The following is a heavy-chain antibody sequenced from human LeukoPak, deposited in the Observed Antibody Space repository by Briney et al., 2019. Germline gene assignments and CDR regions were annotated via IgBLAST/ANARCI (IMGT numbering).Heavy chain of an antibody. CDR2: ISDSGANK. Sequence: GGSLRLSCAASGFTFSTYAMTWVRQAPGKGLEWVSLISDSGANKHYADSVKGRFTISRDNSRNTVSLQMNSLRAEDTAVYYCAKDVRVGGGGMDVWGQGTPVTVSS. CDR1: GFTFSTYA. CDR3: AKDVRVGGGGMDV. D-gene: IGHD1-26*01. V-gene: IGHV3-23*01. J-gene: IGHJ6*02.